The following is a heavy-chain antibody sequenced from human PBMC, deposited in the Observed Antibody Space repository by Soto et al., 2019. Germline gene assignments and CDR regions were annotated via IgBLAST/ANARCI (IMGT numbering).Heavy chain of an antibody. V-gene: IGHV4-31*03. Sequence: SETLSLTCTVSGGSNIRGGYYWSWIRQHPGKGLEWIAYISYSGSSYSNPSLKSRVTISADTSKNQFSLRLTSVTAADTAVYFCARATPAGSADFWGQGTLVTVSS. CDR1: GGSNIRGGYY. CDR2: ISYSGSS. J-gene: IGHJ4*02. CDR3: ARATPAGSADF. D-gene: IGHD2-2*01.